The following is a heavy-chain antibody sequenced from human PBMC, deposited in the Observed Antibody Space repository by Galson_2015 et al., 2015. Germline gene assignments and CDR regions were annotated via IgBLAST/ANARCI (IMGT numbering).Heavy chain of an antibody. CDR1: GFTFSDYY. J-gene: IGHJ3*02. CDR2: ISSSGGTT. D-gene: IGHD6-13*01. V-gene: IGHV3-11*01. CDR3: ARESRAAAGDDI. Sequence: SLRVSCAASGFTFSDYYMSWIRQAPGKGLEWVSYISSSGGTTDYADSVKGRFTISRDNTKNSLFLQMNSLRVEDTAIYYCARESRAAAGDDIWGQGTVVTVSS.